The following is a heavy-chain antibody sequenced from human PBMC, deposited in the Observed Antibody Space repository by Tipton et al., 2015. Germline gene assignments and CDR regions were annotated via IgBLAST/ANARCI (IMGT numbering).Heavy chain of an antibody. J-gene: IGHJ4*02. CDR1: GFTVSSDY. Sequence: SLRLSCAASGFTVSSDYMSWVRQAPGKGLEWVSVIYSGGRTNYADSVKGRFTISRDTSKNTLYLQMNSLRAEDTAVYYCATHLDTTMVTAFDHWGQGTLVTVSS. V-gene: IGHV3-53*01. CDR3: ATHLDTTMVTAFDH. CDR2: IYSGGRT. D-gene: IGHD5-18*01.